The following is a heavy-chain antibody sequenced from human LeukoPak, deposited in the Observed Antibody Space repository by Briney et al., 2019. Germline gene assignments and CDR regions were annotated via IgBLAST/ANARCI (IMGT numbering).Heavy chain of an antibody. CDR3: ARGPYDSDGYHYVDI. V-gene: IGHV4-59*01. D-gene: IGHD3-22*01. J-gene: IGHJ3*02. Sequence: PSETLSLTCTVTGGSIANFYWSWIRQPPGKGLEWIGYIYTSGSTNYNPSLKSRVTISIATSKNQSSLKLSSVTAADTAVYFCARGPYDSDGYHYVDIWGQGTMVTVSP. CDR2: IYTSGST. CDR1: GGSIANFY.